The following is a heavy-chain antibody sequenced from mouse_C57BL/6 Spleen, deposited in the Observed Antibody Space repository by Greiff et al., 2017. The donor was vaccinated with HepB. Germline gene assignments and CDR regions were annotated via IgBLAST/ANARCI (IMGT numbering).Heavy chain of an antibody. V-gene: IGHV1-82*01. D-gene: IGHD1-1*01. Sequence: QVQLQQSGPELVKPGASVKISCKASGYAFSSSWMNWVKQRPGKGLEWIGRIYPGDGDTNYNGKFKGKATLTADKSSSTAYMQLSSLTAEDSAVYFCAGFTTVVAFDCWGQGTTLTVSS. CDR1: GYAFSSSW. CDR2: IYPGDGDT. CDR3: AGFTTVVAFDC. J-gene: IGHJ2*01.